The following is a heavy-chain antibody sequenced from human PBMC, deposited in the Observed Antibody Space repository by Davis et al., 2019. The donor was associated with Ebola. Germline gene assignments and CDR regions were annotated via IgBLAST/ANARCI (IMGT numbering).Heavy chain of an antibody. CDR3: ARSLGYSYADYYFDY. CDR2: INHSGST. D-gene: IGHD5-18*01. J-gene: IGHJ4*02. Sequence: ESLKISCAASGFTFSSYAMSWVRQAPGKGLEWIGEINHSGSTNYNPSLKSRVTISVDTSKNQFSLKLSSVTAADTAVYYCARSLGYSYADYYFDYWGQGTLVTVSS. V-gene: IGHV4-34*01. CDR1: GFTFSSYA.